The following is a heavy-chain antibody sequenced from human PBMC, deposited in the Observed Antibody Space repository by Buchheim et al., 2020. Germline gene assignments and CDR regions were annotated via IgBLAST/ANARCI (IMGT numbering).Heavy chain of an antibody. J-gene: IGHJ4*02. Sequence: QVQLVESGGGVVQPGRSLRLSCAASGFTFSSYAMHWVRQAPGKGLEWVAVISYDGSNKHYADSVKGRFTISRDNSKNTLYVQMNSLRAEDTAVYYCARDFVVVAAKFDYWGQGTL. CDR3: ARDFVVVAAKFDY. CDR2: ISYDGSNK. V-gene: IGHV3-30*04. D-gene: IGHD2-15*01. CDR1: GFTFSSYA.